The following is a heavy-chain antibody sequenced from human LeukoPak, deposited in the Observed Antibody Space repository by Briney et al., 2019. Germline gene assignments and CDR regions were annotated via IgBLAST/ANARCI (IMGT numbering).Heavy chain of an antibody. V-gene: IGHV4-39*07. CDR3: ARDESYSNYNNWFDP. CDR2: IYYSGST. J-gene: IGHJ5*02. D-gene: IGHD4-11*01. CDR1: GGSISSSSYY. Sequence: SETLSLTCTVSGGSISSSSYYWGWIRQPPGKGLEWIGSIYYSGSTYYNPSLKSRVTISVDTSKNQFSLKLSSVTAADTAVYYSARDESYSNYNNWFDPWGQGTLVTVSS.